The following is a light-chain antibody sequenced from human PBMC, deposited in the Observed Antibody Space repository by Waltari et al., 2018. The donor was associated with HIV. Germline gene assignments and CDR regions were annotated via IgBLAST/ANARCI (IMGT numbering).Light chain of an antibody. CDR3: QQYNDWPRT. CDR1: ESVRSK. Sequence: EIVMTKSPVTLSVSPGERATLSCRASESVRSKLAWYQQKAGQAPRLLIYDASTRASGIPARFSGSGSGTEFTLTISSLQSEDFAVYYCQQYNDWPRTFGQGTKVESK. J-gene: IGKJ1*01. CDR2: DAS. V-gene: IGKV3-15*01.